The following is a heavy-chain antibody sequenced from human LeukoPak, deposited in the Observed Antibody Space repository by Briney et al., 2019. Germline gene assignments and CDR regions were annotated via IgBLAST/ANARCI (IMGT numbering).Heavy chain of an antibody. CDR3: ATEVYAIKVPTGGYYMDV. D-gene: IGHD2-8*01. J-gene: IGHJ6*03. Sequence: GRSLRLSCAASGFTFSSYGMHWVRQAPGKGLEWVAVIWYDGSNKYYADSVKGRFTISRDNSKNTLYLQMNSLRAEDTAVYYCATEVYAIKVPTGGYYMDVWGKGTTVTVSS. CDR1: GFTFSSYG. CDR2: IWYDGSNK. V-gene: IGHV3-33*01.